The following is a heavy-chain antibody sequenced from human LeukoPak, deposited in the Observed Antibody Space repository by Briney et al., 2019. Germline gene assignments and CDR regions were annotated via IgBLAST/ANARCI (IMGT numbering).Heavy chain of an antibody. CDR1: GFTFSSYW. V-gene: IGHV3-7*01. J-gene: IGHJ4*02. CDR3: ARDWGYSGYDHDY. Sequence: QPGGSLRLSCAASGFTFSSYWMSWVRQTPGKGLEWVARISEDGSEKYYVDSVKGRFIISRDNAKKPLYLQMNSLRTEETAVYYCARDWGYSGYDHDYWGQGTLVTVSS. D-gene: IGHD5-12*01. CDR2: ISEDGSEK.